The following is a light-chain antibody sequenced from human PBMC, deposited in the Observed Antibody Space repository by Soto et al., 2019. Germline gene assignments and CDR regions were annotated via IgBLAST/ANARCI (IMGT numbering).Light chain of an antibody. J-gene: IGKJ5*01. Sequence: EIVLTQSPGTLSLSPGERATLSCRASQSVSSSSLAWSQQRPGQAPRLLIYGTSSRATGIPDRFSGSGSGTDFTLTISRLEPEDFAVYFCQRYGSSPLITFGQGTRLEIK. CDR3: QRYGSSPLIT. V-gene: IGKV3-20*01. CDR1: QSVSSSS. CDR2: GTS.